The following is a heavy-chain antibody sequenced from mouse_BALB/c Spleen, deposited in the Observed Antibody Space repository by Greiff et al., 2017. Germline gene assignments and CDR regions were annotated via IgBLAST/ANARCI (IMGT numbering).Heavy chain of an antibody. CDR3: AREGEYGNFFAY. V-gene: IGHV5-4*02. Sequence: EVKVVESGGGLVKPGGSLKLSCAASGFTFSDYYMYWVRQTPEKRLEWVATISDGGSYTYYPDSVKGRFTISRDNAKNNLYLQMSSLKSEDTAMYYCAREGEYGNFFAYWGQGTLVTVSA. D-gene: IGHD2-10*02. CDR1: GFTFSDYY. CDR2: ISDGGSYT. J-gene: IGHJ3*01.